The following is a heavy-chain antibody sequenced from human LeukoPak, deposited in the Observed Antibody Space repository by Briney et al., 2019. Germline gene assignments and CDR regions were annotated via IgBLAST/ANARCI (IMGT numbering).Heavy chain of an antibody. CDR2: IYHSGST. V-gene: IGHV4-38-2*01. D-gene: IGHD3-3*01. CDR1: GYSISSGYY. Sequence: SEILSLTCAVSGYSISSGYYWGWIRQPPGKGLEWIGSIYHSGSTYYNPSLKSRVTISVDTSKNQFSLKLSSVTAADTAVYYCARSQYGVDVDYWGQGTLVTVSS. CDR3: ARSQYGVDVDY. J-gene: IGHJ4*02.